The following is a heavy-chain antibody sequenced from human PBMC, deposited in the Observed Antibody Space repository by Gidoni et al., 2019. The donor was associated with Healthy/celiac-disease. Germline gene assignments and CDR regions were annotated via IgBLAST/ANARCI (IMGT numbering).Heavy chain of an antibody. CDR1: GFTCSSYS. Sequence: EVQLVEPGGGLVQPGGSLRLSCAASGFTCSSYSMNWVRQAPGKGLEWVSYISSSSSTIYYADSVKGRFTISRDNAKNSLYLQMNSLRDEDTAVYYCAEGGYYDSSGLGYWGQGTLVTVSS. V-gene: IGHV3-48*02. CDR2: ISSSSSTI. CDR3: AEGGYYDSSGLGY. D-gene: IGHD3-22*01. J-gene: IGHJ4*02.